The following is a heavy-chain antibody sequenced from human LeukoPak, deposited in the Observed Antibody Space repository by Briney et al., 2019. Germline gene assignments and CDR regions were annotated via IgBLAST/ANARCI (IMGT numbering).Heavy chain of an antibody. J-gene: IGHJ5*02. V-gene: IGHV4-30-4*07. Sequence: SETLSLTCNVSGDSMSSGTYAWSWVRQPPGKGLEWLAYIYSSGNTFYNPSLKTRLTVSIDTSKNHFSLKLSSVTAADTAAYYCARTGYRRWFDPWGQGTLVTVSS. CDR3: ARTGYRRWFDP. CDR1: GDSMSSGTYA. CDR2: IYSSGNT. D-gene: IGHD3-16*02.